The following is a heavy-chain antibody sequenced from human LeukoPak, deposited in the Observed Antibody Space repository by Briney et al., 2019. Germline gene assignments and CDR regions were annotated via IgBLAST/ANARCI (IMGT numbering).Heavy chain of an antibody. V-gene: IGHV4-31*03. J-gene: IGHJ6*02. CDR3: ARGLVVPSATT. Sequence: PSQTLSLTCTVSGGSISSGGDFWTWIRQLPGKGLEWIGYIYNNGNAYYNPSLKSRVTISVDTSRNQFSLKLSSVTAADTAVYYCARGLVVPSATTWGQGTTVTVSS. CDR2: IYNNGNA. CDR1: GGSISSGGDF. D-gene: IGHD2-2*01.